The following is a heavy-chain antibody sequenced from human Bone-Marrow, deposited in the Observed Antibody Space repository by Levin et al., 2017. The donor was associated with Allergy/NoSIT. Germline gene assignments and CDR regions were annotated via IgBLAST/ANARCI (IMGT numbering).Heavy chain of an antibody. D-gene: IGHD2-15*01. CDR1: GGSFSGHY. CDR3: AREDCSGGSCSNFDY. V-gene: IGHV4-34*01. J-gene: IGHJ4*02. CDR2: INHSANT. Sequence: SETLSLTCAVYGGSFSGHYWSWIRQPPGKGLEWIGEINHSANTNYHPSLKSRVSISLDTSKNQFSLKLTSVTVADTAVYYCAREDCSGGSCSNFDYWGQGSLVTVSS.